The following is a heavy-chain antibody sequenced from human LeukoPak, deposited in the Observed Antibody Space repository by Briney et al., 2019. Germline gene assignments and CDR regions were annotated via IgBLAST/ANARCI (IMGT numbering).Heavy chain of an antibody. CDR1: GESFSGYY. J-gene: IGHJ4*02. Sequence: SETLSLTCAVYGESFSGYYWSWIRQPPGKGLEWIGEINHSGSTNYNPSLKSRVTISVDTSKNQFSLKLSSVTAADTAVYYCARGVARAYYSDTSGYAAADYWGQGTLVTVSS. D-gene: IGHD3-22*01. CDR2: INHSGST. CDR3: ARGVARAYYSDTSGYAAADY. V-gene: IGHV4-34*01.